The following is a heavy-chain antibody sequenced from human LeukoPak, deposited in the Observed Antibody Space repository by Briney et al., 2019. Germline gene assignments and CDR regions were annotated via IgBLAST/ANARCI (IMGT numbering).Heavy chain of an antibody. D-gene: IGHD3-10*02. CDR1: GFGFTTYA. V-gene: IGHV3-48*03. CDR3: AELGITMIGGV. CDR2: ISSSGSTI. J-gene: IGHJ6*04. Sequence: GGSLRLSCAASGFGFTTYAMSWVRQAPGKGLEWVSYISSSGSTIYYADSVKGRFTISRDNAKNSLYLQMNSLRAEDTAVYYCAELGITMIGGVWGKGTTVTISS.